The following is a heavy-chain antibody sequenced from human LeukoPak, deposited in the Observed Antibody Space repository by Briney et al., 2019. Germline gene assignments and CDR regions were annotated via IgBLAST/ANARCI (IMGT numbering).Heavy chain of an antibody. Sequence: PGGSLRLSCAASGFTFSSYSMNWVRQAPGKGLEWVSSISSSSSYIYYADSVKGRFTISRDNAKNSLYLQMNSLRAEDTAVYYCARKDSSGWSMTFDIWGQGTMVTVSS. CDR3: ARKDSSGWSMTFDI. V-gene: IGHV3-21*01. D-gene: IGHD6-19*01. CDR1: GFTFSSYS. J-gene: IGHJ3*02. CDR2: ISSSSSYI.